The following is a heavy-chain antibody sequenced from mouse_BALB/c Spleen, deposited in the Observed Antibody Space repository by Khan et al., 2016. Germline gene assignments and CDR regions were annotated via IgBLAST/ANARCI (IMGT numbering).Heavy chain of an antibody. J-gene: IGHJ3*01. V-gene: IGHV1-7*01. CDR1: GYTFTSYW. CDR3: ARKYGNYGGFAY. Sequence: QVQLQQSGAELAKPGASVKMSCKASGYTFTSYWMHWVKQRPGQGLEWIGYINPSTGYTEYNQKFKDKATLTADKSSSTAYMQLSSLTSEDSAVYYCARKYGNYGGFAYWGKGTLVTVSA. CDR2: INPSTGYT. D-gene: IGHD2-10*02.